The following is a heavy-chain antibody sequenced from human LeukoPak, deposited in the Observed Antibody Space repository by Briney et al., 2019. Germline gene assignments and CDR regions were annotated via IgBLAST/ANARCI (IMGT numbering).Heavy chain of an antibody. D-gene: IGHD2-2*01. Sequence: PGGSLRLSCAASGFTFTSYAMSWVRQGPGKGLEWVSTISGSGDSTFYADSVKGRFTISRDNSKNTLLNSLRAEDTAVYYCAKDRVNCSSTSCYSYFDDWGQGTPVTVSS. CDR1: GFTFTSYA. V-gene: IGHV3-23*01. CDR2: ISGSGDST. CDR3: AKDRVNCSSTSCYSYFDD. J-gene: IGHJ4*02.